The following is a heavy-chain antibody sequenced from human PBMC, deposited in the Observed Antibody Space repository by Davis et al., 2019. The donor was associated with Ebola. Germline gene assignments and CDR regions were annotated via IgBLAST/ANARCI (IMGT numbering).Heavy chain of an antibody. J-gene: IGHJ4*02. CDR3: VRVGSGGDIDY. CDR2: ISSSSNYI. D-gene: IGHD2-21*01. CDR1: GFTFSSNS. Sequence: GGSLRLSCAASGFTFSSNSMNWVRQAPGKGLEWVSFISSSSNYIYYADSVKGRFTVSRDNAKNSLYLQMNSLRAEDTAVYYCVRVGSGGDIDYWGQGTLVTVSS. V-gene: IGHV3-21*01.